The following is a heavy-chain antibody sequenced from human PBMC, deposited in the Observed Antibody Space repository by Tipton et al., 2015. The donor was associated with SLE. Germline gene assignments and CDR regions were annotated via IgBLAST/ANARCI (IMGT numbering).Heavy chain of an antibody. CDR2: INHSGST. J-gene: IGHJ4*02. CDR1: GGSFSGYY. CDR3: ATNWGWDSRPWVTPFDY. D-gene: IGHD7-27*01. V-gene: IGHV4-34*01. Sequence: TLSLTCAVYGGSFSGYYWSWIRQPPGKGLEWIGEINHSGSTNYNPSLKSRVTISVDTSKNQFSLKLSSVTAADTAVYYCATNWGWDSRPWVTPFDYWGQVTLVTVSS.